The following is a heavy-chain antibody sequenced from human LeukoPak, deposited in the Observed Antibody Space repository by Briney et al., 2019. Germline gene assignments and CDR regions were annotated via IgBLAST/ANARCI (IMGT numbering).Heavy chain of an antibody. Sequence: ASVKVSCKASGYTFTSYGISWVRQAPGQGLEWMGWISAYNGNTNYAQKLQGRVTMTTDTSTSTACMELRSLRSDDTAVYYCARDGFRFLEWLSHNYMDVWGKGTTVTVSS. CDR1: GYTFTSYG. D-gene: IGHD3-3*01. CDR3: ARDGFRFLEWLSHNYMDV. CDR2: ISAYNGNT. V-gene: IGHV1-18*01. J-gene: IGHJ6*03.